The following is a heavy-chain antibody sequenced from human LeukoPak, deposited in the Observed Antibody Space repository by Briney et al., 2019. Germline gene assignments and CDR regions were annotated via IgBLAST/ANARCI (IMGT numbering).Heavy chain of an antibody. CDR2: INPNSGGT. Sequence: ASVKVSCKASGYTFTGYYMHWVRQAPGQGLEWMGWINPNSGGTNYAQKFQGRVTMTRDTSISTAYMELSRLRSDDTAVYYCARAPRVYSSSSEYYFDYWGQGTLVTVSS. D-gene: IGHD6-6*01. CDR1: GYTFTGYY. CDR3: ARAPRVYSSSSEYYFDY. V-gene: IGHV1-2*02. J-gene: IGHJ4*02.